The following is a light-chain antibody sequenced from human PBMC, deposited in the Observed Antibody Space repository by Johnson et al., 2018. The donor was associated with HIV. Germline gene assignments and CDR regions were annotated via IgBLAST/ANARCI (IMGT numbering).Light chain of an antibody. Sequence: QAVLTQPPSVSAAPGQKVIISCSGGSSHIGNNYVSWYQHLPGTAPKLLIYDDNKRPSGIPDRFSGSKSGTSATLGITGLQTGDEADYYCGTWDSSPGAGHIFGTGTKVTVL. J-gene: IGLJ1*01. CDR3: GTWDSSPGAGHI. CDR2: DDN. CDR1: SSHIGNNY. V-gene: IGLV1-51*01.